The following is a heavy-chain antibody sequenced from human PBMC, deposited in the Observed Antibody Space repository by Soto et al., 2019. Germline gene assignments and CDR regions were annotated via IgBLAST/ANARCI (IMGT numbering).Heavy chain of an antibody. D-gene: IGHD5-12*01. J-gene: IGHJ4*02. CDR1: GGSISSNSYY. CDR3: ASRSGYDYFSFDY. CDR2: IYYSGST. V-gene: IGHV4-39*01. Sequence: SETLSLTCTVSGGSISSNSYYWGWIRQTPGKGLEWIGSIYYSGSTYYNPSLKSRVTISVDTSKNQFSLKLSSVTAADTAVYYCASRSGYDYFSFDYWGQGILVTVSS.